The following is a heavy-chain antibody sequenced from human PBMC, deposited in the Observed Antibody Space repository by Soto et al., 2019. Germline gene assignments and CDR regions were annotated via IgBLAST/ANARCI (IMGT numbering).Heavy chain of an antibody. V-gene: IGHV1-18*01. CDR1: GYTFTSYG. J-gene: IGHJ6*03. Sequence: VSVKVSCKASGYTFTSYGISWVRQAPGQGLEWMGWISAYNGNTNYAQKLQGRVTMTTDTSTSTAYMELRSLRSDDTAVYYCARVPDIPYYDILSTMDVWGKGTTVTVSS. D-gene: IGHD3-9*01. CDR3: ARVPDIPYYDILSTMDV. CDR2: ISAYNGNT.